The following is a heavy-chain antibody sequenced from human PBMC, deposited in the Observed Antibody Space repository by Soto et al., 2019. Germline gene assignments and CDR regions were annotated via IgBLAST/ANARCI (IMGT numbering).Heavy chain of an antibody. CDR1: GGTMNNYY. D-gene: IGHD4-17*01. J-gene: IGHJ4*02. CDR2: VFHTGST. CDR3: ARSLTLTRFDL. V-gene: IGHV4-59*01. Sequence: QVLLQESGPGQVKPSETLSLTCDVFGGTMNNYYGSWVRQSPGKGLEWIGSVFHTGSTYYSPSLKSRVTLSVETSKKQFSLTLRSVTAADTAVYYCARSLTLTRFDLWGRGTQVTVS.